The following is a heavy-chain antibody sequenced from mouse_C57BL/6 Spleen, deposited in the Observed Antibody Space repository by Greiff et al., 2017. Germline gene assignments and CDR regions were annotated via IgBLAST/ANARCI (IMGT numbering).Heavy chain of an antibody. CDR2: IYPGDGDT. CDR3: ARYYGSRHYYAMDY. V-gene: IGHV1-82*01. D-gene: IGHD1-1*01. CDR1: GYAFSSSW. Sequence: VQLKQSGPELMKPGASVKISCKASGYAFSSSWMNWVKQRPGKGLEWIGRIYPGDGDTNYNGKFKGKATLTADKSSSTAYMQLSSLTSEDSAVYFCARYYGSRHYYAMDYWGQGTSVTVSS. J-gene: IGHJ4*01.